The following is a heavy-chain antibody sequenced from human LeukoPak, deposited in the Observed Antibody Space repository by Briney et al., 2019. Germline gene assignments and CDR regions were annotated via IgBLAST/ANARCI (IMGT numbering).Heavy chain of an antibody. CDR2: IYYSGST. J-gene: IGHJ5*02. V-gene: IGHV4-59*02. Sequence: SETLSLTCTVSGGSVTSYYLSWIRQPPGKGLEWIGYIYYSGSTNYNPSLRSRVTISLDTSKNQFSLKLSSVTAADTAVYYCARDRLIFGGSGRADWLDPWGQGTLVTVSS. CDR1: GGSVTSYY. CDR3: ARDRLIFGGSGRADWLDP. D-gene: IGHD3-10*01.